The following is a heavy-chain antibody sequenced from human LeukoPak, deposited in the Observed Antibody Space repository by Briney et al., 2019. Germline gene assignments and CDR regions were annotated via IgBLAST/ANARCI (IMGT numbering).Heavy chain of an antibody. Sequence: QAGGSLRLSCAASGFTFSNYAMTWVRQAPGKGLEWVSAISGSGGSTYYADSVKGRFTISRDNSKNTLYLQMNSLRAEDTAVYYCANPVGYSNNHDAFDIWGQGTMVTVSS. D-gene: IGHD6-13*01. J-gene: IGHJ3*02. CDR2: ISGSGGST. CDR1: GFTFSNYA. CDR3: ANPVGYSNNHDAFDI. V-gene: IGHV3-23*01.